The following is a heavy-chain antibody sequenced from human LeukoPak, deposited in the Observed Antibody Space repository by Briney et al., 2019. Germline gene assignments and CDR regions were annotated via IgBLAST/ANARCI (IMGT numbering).Heavy chain of an antibody. CDR3: ALGKASSIGWSL. Sequence: GESLKISCKASGYSFTTYWIGWVRQMPGKSLEWMGIIYPGDPDTNYRPSFQGHVTISGDKSNSTAYLQWRSLMAPDTPIYYCALGKASSIGWSLWGQGTLVSVSS. CDR2: IYPGDPDT. V-gene: IGHV5-51*01. D-gene: IGHD6-19*01. J-gene: IGHJ4*02. CDR1: GYSFTTYW.